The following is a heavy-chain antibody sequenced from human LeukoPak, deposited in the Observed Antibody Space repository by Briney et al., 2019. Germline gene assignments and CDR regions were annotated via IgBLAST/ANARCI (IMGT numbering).Heavy chain of an antibody. CDR3: ARDNSVRDEAWWFNP. Sequence: ASVKVSCKASGYTFTSYGISWVRQAPGQGLEWMGLINAYNGNTNYAQKLQGRVTMTTDTSTNTDYMELRRLRPDDTAVYYCARDNSVRDEAWWFNPWVQGTLATVSS. V-gene: IGHV1-18*01. J-gene: IGHJ5*02. D-gene: IGHD5-24*01. CDR1: GYTFTSYG. CDR2: INAYNGNT.